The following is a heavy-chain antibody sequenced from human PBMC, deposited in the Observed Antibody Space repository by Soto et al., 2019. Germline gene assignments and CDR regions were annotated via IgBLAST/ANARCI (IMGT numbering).Heavy chain of an antibody. J-gene: IGHJ4*02. CDR2: IYHSGST. CDR1: GGSISSSKW. D-gene: IGHD3-10*01. V-gene: IGHV4-4*02. Sequence: PSETLSLTCAVSGGSISSSKWWSWVRQPPGKGLEWIGEIYHSGSTNYNPSLKSRVTISVDKSKNQFSLKLSPVTAADTAVYYCASKGYDSGVFDYWGQGTLVTVSS. CDR3: ASKGYDSGVFDY.